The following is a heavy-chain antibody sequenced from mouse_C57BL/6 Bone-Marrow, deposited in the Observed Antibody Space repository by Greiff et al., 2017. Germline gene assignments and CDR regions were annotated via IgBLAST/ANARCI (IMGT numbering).Heavy chain of an antibody. Sequence: VQLQQPGAELVKPGASVTLSCKASGYTFTSYWMHWVKQRPGQGLEWIGMIHPNSGSTNYNEKFKSKATLTVDKSSSTAYMQLSSLTSEDSAVYYCARSRYGPWYFDVWGTGTTVTVSS. CDR1: GYTFTSYW. V-gene: IGHV1-64*01. CDR2: IHPNSGST. D-gene: IGHD2-10*02. J-gene: IGHJ1*03. CDR3: ARSRYGPWYFDV.